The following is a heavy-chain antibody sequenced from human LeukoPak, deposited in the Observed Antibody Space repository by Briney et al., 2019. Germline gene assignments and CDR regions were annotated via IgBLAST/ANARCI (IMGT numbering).Heavy chain of an antibody. CDR1: EYTFTSYA. V-gene: IGHV7-4-1*02. CDR2: INTNTGNP. CDR3: ARDGNWNDGGAFDI. J-gene: IGHJ3*02. D-gene: IGHD1-1*01. Sequence: ASVKVSCKASEYTFTSYAMNWVRQAPGQGLEWMGWINTNTGNPTYAQGFTGRFVFSLDTSVSTAYLQISSLKAEDTAVYYCARDGNWNDGGAFDIWGQGTMVTVSS.